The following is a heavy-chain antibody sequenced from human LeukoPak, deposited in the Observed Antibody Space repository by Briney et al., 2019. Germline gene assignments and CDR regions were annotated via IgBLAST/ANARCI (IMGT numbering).Heavy chain of an antibody. Sequence: GGSLRLSCSASGFTFSSYAMHWVCQAPGKGLEYVSAISSNGGSTYYADSVRGRFTISRDNSKNTLYLQMSSLRAEDTAVFYCVKGLTIGALDYWGQGTLVTVSS. CDR1: GFTFSSYA. D-gene: IGHD3-3*01. CDR2: ISSNGGST. CDR3: VKGLTIGALDY. V-gene: IGHV3-64D*06. J-gene: IGHJ4*02.